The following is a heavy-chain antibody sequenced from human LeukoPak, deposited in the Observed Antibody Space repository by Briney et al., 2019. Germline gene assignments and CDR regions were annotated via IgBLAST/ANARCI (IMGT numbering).Heavy chain of an antibody. V-gene: IGHV1-18*01. D-gene: IGHD5-18*01. CDR2: ISAYNGNT. CDR1: GYTFTSYG. Sequence: ASVKVSCKASGYTFTSYGISWVRQAPGQGLEWMGWISAYNGNTNYAQKLQGRVTMTTDTSTSTAYMELRSLRSDDTAVYYCARDGLRIQLWTMMYNWFDPWGQGTLVTVSS. CDR3: ARDGLRIQLWTMMYNWFDP. J-gene: IGHJ5*02.